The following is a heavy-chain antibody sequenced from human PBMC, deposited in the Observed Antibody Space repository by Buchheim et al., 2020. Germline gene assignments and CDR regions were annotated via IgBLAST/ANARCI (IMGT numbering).Heavy chain of an antibody. V-gene: IGHV3-7*01. Sequence: EVQLVESGGGLVQPGGSLRLSCAASGFTFSSYWMSWVRQAPGKGLEWVANIKQDGSEKYYVDSVKGRFTISRDNAKNSLYLQMNSLRAEDTAVYYCARERSGTMIVVVSYYGMDVWGQGTT. D-gene: IGHD3-22*01. CDR1: GFTFSSYW. J-gene: IGHJ6*02. CDR2: IKQDGSEK. CDR3: ARERSGTMIVVVSYYGMDV.